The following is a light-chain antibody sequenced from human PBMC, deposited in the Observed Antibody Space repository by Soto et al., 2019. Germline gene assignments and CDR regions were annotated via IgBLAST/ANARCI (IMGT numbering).Light chain of an antibody. V-gene: IGLV1-40*01. CDR2: GNS. CDR1: RSNIGAGYD. CDR3: QSYDSSLSGSV. Sequence: QSVLPQPPAVSGAPGQRVTISCTGSRSNIGAGYDVHWYQQLPGTAPKLLIYGNSNRPSGVPDRFSGSKSGTSAALAITGLQAEDEADYYSQSYDSSLSGSVFGGGTKLTVL. J-gene: IGLJ2*01.